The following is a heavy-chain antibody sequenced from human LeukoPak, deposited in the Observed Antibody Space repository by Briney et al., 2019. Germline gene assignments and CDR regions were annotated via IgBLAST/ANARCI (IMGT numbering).Heavy chain of an antibody. V-gene: IGHV3-15*01. CDR3: SWGSQQYFDY. D-gene: IGHD3-16*01. CDR2: IRSKADGGTT. Sequence: GGSLRLSCAASGLTFSNVWMNWVRQAPGKGLEWVGLIRSKADGGTTDYAAPEKGRFTISRDDSKNTLYLQMNSLKTEDTAVYYCSWGSQQYFDYWGQGTLVTVSS. J-gene: IGHJ4*02. CDR1: GLTFSNVW.